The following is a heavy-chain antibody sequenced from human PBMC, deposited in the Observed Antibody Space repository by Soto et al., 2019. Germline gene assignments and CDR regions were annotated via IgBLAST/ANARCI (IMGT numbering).Heavy chain of an antibody. CDR2: INPSGGST. J-gene: IGHJ4*02. V-gene: IGHV1-46*01. Sequence: SGKVSWNAGGGTFVSIYRHWVAQAPGQGLEWMGIINPSGGSTSYAQKFQGRVTMTRDTSTSTAYMELSSLRSEDTAVYYCAREGPTTVTYYWGQGTLVTVSS. CDR3: AREGPTTVTYY. CDR1: GGTFVSIY. D-gene: IGHD4-17*01.